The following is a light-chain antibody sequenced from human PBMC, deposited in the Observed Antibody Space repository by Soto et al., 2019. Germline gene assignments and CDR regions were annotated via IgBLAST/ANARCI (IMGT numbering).Light chain of an antibody. CDR1: QSVNSNS. V-gene: IGKV3-20*01. CDR2: AVI. J-gene: IGKJ4*01. Sequence: VLTQSPGTLSLSPGERATLSCRASQSVNSNSLAWYQHKSGQAPRLLIYAVIARASGIPDRFSGGGSGTAFTLTISRLEPDDFAVYYCLHYGPSLTFGGGTKVEIK. CDR3: LHYGPSLT.